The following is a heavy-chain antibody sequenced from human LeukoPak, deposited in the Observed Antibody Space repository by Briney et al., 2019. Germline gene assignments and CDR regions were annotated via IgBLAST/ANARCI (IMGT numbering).Heavy chain of an antibody. Sequence: ASVKVSCKASGYTFTGYYMHWGRQAPGQGLEWMGWIEPNSGGTNYAQKSEGRVTMTRDTSISAAYMELSRLRSDDTAVYYCARADSSSWYYFDYWGQGTLVTVSS. J-gene: IGHJ4*02. CDR2: IEPNSGGT. CDR1: GYTFTGYY. CDR3: ARADSSSWYYFDY. V-gene: IGHV1-2*02. D-gene: IGHD6-13*01.